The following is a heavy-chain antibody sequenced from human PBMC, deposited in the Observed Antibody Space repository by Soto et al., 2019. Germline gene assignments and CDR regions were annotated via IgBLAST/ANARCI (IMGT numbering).Heavy chain of an antibody. Sequence: QVQLVQSGAEVKKPGSSVKVSCKASGGTFSSYAISWVRQAPGQGLEWMGGIVPIFGTANYAQKFQGRVTITADEYTSTAYMELSRLRSEDKAVYYCARVREYSSSYGPRGNRRHRVLDYCGQGTLVTVSS. CDR2: IVPIFGTA. J-gene: IGHJ4*02. D-gene: IGHD6-6*01. V-gene: IGHV1-69*12. CDR1: GGTFSSYA. CDR3: ARVREYSSSYGPRGNRRHRVLDY.